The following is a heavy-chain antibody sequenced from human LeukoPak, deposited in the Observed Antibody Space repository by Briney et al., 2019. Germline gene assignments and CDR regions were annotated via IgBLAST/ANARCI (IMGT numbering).Heavy chain of an antibody. J-gene: IGHJ4*02. CDR2: IYWDGDK. CDR3: AQAYDGDRIQYYFDY. Sequence: SGPTLVNATYTLTLTCSFSRCARSASGEGVGWIRQPPGKALELLAAIYWDGDKSYSPSMKSKLTIPQDNSKNHVVLTMTNMDPVDTSTYYCAQAYDGDRIQYYFDYWGQGTLVTVSS. CDR1: RCARSASGEG. V-gene: IGHV2-5*02. D-gene: IGHD4-17*01.